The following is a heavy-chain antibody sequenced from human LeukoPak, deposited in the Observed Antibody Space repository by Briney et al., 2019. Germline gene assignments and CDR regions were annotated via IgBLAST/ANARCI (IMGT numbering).Heavy chain of an antibody. Sequence: GSVKVSCKASGYTFADYYIYWVRQAPGQGLEWMGWIDPNNGDTSYAQKFQGRVTLTRDTSISTSYLDLNSLASGDTAVYYCARRISARQDLDSWGQGTLVTVSS. CDR2: IDPNNGDT. D-gene: IGHD1-26*01. CDR3: ARRISARQDLDS. J-gene: IGHJ4*02. CDR1: GYTFADYY. V-gene: IGHV1-2*02.